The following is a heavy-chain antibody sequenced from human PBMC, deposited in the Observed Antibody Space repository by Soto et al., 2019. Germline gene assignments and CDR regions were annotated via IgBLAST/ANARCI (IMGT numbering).Heavy chain of an antibody. CDR2: ISYDGSNK. D-gene: IGHD6-25*01. Sequence: QVQLVESGGGVVQPGRSLRLSCAASGFTFSSYAMHWVRQAPGKGLEWVAVISYDGSNKYYADSVKGRFTISRDNSKNTLYLQMNSLRAEDTAVYYCARVTGSGYYYYYGMDVWGQGTTVTVSS. CDR3: ARVTGSGYYYYYGMDV. CDR1: GFTFSSYA. V-gene: IGHV3-30-3*01. J-gene: IGHJ6*02.